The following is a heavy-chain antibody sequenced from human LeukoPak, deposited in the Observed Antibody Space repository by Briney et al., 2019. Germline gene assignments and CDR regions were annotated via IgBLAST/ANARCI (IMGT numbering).Heavy chain of an antibody. Sequence: SETLSPTCGVSGGSITSTNYWTWVRQPPGKGLEWIGEVNLQGSTNYNPSLMGRVAISVDMSENHISLQLTSVTAADTAVYYCAREGGPYRPLDYSGQGTLVTVSS. CDR3: AREGGPYRPLDY. CDR2: VNLQGST. V-gene: IGHV4-4*02. CDR1: GGSITSTNY. J-gene: IGHJ4*02.